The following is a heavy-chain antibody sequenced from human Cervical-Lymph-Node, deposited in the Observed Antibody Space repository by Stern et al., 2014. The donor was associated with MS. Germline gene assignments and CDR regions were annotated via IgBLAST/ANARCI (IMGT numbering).Heavy chain of an antibody. Sequence: VQLVESGAEVKKPGASVKVSCKASEYTFTSYDINWVRQATGQGLEWMGWMNPNSGNTGYAQKFQGRVTMTRNTSISTAYMELSSLRSEDTAVYYCAATKRGYYLYYGMDVWGQGTTVTVSS. J-gene: IGHJ6*02. CDR2: MNPNSGNT. CDR3: AATKRGYYLYYGMDV. D-gene: IGHD2-8*01. CDR1: EYTFTSYD. V-gene: IGHV1-8*01.